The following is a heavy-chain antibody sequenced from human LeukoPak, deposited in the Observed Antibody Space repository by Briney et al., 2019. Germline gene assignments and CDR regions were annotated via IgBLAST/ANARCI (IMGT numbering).Heavy chain of an antibody. Sequence: SETLSLTCAVYGGSFSGYYWSWIRQPPGKGLEWIGEINHSGSTNYNPSLKSRVTISVDTSKNQFSLKLSSVTAADTAVYYCARGRVTMVRGIIIPYFDYWGQGTLVTVSS. V-gene: IGHV4-34*01. CDR3: ARGRVTMVRGIIIPYFDY. CDR1: GGSFSGYY. J-gene: IGHJ4*02. CDR2: INHSGST. D-gene: IGHD3-10*01.